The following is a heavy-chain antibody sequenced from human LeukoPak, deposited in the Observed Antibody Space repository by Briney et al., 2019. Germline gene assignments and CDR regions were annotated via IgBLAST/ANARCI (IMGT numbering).Heavy chain of an antibody. Sequence: PGGPLRLSCAASGFTLSSHAVHWVRQAPGKGLEWVAVISYDGSNKYYADSVKGRFTISRDNSKNTLYLQMNSLRAEDTAVYYCAREGDPDTAMVTAPLDYWGQGTLVTVSS. V-gene: IGHV3-30-3*01. CDR2: ISYDGSNK. CDR3: AREGDPDTAMVTAPLDY. J-gene: IGHJ4*02. CDR1: GFTLSSHA. D-gene: IGHD5-18*01.